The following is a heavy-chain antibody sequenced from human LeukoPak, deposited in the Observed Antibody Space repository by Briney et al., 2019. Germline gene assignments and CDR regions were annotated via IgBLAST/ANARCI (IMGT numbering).Heavy chain of an antibody. CDR1: GFTASSNY. Sequence: GGSLRLSCAASGFTASSNYMSWVCQAPRKGLEWVSVIYSGGSTYYAVSVKGRFTISRENSKNTLYLQMNSLRAEDTAVYYCARSSAITGSSWYLPSYNFDYWGQGTLVTVSS. J-gene: IGHJ4*02. D-gene: IGHD6-13*01. CDR3: ARSSAITGSSWYLPSYNFDY. V-gene: IGHV3-53*01. CDR2: IYSGGST.